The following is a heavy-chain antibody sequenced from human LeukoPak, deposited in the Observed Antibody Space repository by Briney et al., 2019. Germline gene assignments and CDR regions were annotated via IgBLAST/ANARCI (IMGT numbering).Heavy chain of an antibody. CDR1: GFTFSSYS. CDR2: ISSSSSYI. CDR3: ARDGDHDAFDI. V-gene: IGHV3-21*01. D-gene: IGHD2-21*01. J-gene: IGHJ3*02. Sequence: GGSLRLSCAASGFTFSSYSMNWVRQAPGKGLEWVSSISSSSSYIYYADSVKGRFTISRDNAKNSLYLQMNSLRAEDTAVYYRARDGDHDAFDIWGQGTMVTVSS.